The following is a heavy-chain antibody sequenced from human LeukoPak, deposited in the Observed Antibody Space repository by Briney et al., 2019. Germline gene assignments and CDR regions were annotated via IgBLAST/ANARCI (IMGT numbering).Heavy chain of an antibody. CDR2: IKSKSDDGTT. D-gene: IGHD6-19*01. Sequence: GGSLRLSCAVSGFTFRNAWMSWVRQAPGKGLEWVGRIKSKSDDGTTDYAAPVKGRFTISRDDSKNTLYLQMNSLKSEDTAVYYCTTHGVAVPGIDYWGQGTLVTVSS. CDR3: TTHGVAVPGIDY. CDR1: GFTFRNAW. J-gene: IGHJ4*02. V-gene: IGHV3-15*01.